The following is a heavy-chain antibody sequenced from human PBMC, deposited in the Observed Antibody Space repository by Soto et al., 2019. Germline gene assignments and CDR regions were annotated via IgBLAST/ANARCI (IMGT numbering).Heavy chain of an antibody. CDR3: ARDRCSGGSCYGSDY. Sequence: GGSLRLSCAASGFTFSSYSMNWVRQAPGKGLEWVSYISSSSTIYYADSVKGRFTISRDNAKNSLYLQMNSLRAEDTVVYYCARDRCSGGSCYGSDYWGQGTLVTVSS. CDR1: GFTFSSYS. V-gene: IGHV3-48*01. J-gene: IGHJ4*02. CDR2: ISSSSTI. D-gene: IGHD2-15*01.